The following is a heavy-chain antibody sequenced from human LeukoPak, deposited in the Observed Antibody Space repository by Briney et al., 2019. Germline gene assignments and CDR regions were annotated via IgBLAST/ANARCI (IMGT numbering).Heavy chain of an antibody. Sequence: GGSLRLSCAASGFTFSYYNINWVRQAPGKGLEWVSYISSSGSTYYADSVKGRFTISRDNSKNTLYLQMNSLRAEDTAVYYCAELGITMIGGVWGKGTTVTISS. V-gene: IGHV3-69-1*02. CDR2: ISSSGST. D-gene: IGHD3-10*02. J-gene: IGHJ6*04. CDR1: GFTFSYYN. CDR3: AELGITMIGGV.